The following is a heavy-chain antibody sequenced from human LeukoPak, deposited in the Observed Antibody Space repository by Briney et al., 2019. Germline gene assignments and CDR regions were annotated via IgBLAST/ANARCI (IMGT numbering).Heavy chain of an antibody. J-gene: IGHJ4*02. CDR3: ARPPQYCGGDCYSSYFDY. V-gene: IGHV1-46*01. Sequence: ASVKVSCKATGYTFTSYYMHWVRQAPGRGLEWMGIINPSGGSTSYAQKFQGRVTMARDMSTSTVYMELSSLRSEDMAVYHCARPPQYCGGDCYSSYFDYWGQGTLVTVSS. CDR1: GYTFTSYY. CDR2: INPSGGST. D-gene: IGHD2-21*02.